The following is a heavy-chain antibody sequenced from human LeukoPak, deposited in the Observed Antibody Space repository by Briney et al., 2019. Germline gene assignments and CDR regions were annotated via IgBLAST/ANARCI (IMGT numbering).Heavy chain of an antibody. CDR3: ARDLGSSATSTNWFDP. J-gene: IGHJ5*02. CDR1: GYTFTSYG. D-gene: IGHD6-6*01. Sequence: GASVKVSCKASGYTFTSYGISWVRQAPGQGLEWMGWISAYHGNTNYAQKLQGRVTMTTDTSTSTAYMELRSLRSDDTAVYYCARDLGSSATSTNWFDPWGQGTLVTVSS. V-gene: IGHV1-18*01. CDR2: ISAYHGNT.